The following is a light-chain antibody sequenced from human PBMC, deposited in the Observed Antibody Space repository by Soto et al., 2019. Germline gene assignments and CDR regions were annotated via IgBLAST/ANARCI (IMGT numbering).Light chain of an antibody. V-gene: IGLV1-47*01. CDR1: SSNIGNND. CDR3: AAWDDSLGEV. J-gene: IGLJ1*01. CDR2: KNN. Sequence: QSVLTQPPSSSGTPGQRVTLSCSWSSSNIGNNDVYWYQQFPGTAPKLVVYKNNQRPSGVPDRFSGSKSGTSASLAISGLRSEDEADYYCAAWDDSLGEVFGTGTKVTVL.